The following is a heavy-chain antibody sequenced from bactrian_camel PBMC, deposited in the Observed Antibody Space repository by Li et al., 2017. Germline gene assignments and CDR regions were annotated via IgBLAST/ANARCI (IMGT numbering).Heavy chain of an antibody. D-gene: IGHD6*01. J-gene: IGHJ6*01. Sequence: HVQLVESGGELVQPGGSLRLSCATSGFTFSLYYMSWVRQAPGKGLEWVSSIYSDGSNTHYADSVKGRFTISRDNAKNTVYLQMNSLKSEDTALYYCAMTSYGGIWPDFGYWGQGTQVTVS. V-gene: IGHV3-2*01. CDR3: AMTSYGGIWPDFGY. CDR2: IYSDGSNT. CDR1: GFTFSLYY.